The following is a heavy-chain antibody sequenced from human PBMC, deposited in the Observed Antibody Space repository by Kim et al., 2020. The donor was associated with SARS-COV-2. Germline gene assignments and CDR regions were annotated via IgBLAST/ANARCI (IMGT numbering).Heavy chain of an antibody. V-gene: IGHV4-61*01. J-gene: IGHJ4*02. D-gene: IGHD6-13*01. CDR1: GGSVSSGHY. CDR3: VQDWGRAAAG. Sequence: SETLSLTCTVSGGSVSSGHYWSWNRQPPGKGLEWIGYVSYTGSTKYNPSLKSRVSISLDTSKNQFSLTLNSVTAADTAVYYCVQDWGRAAAGWDRGTLVTVSS. CDR2: VSYTGST.